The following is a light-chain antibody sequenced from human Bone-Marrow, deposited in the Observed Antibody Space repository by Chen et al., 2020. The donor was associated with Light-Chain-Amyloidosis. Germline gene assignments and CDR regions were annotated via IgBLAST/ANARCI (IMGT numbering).Light chain of an antibody. V-gene: IGLV2-11*01. CDR3: CSLADMSTSV. CDR2: DVL. CDR1: TTDVGLHNY. Sequence: QSALTQPRSVSGSPGQSITISCTGTTTDVGLHNYVSWYQQFPGKVPKLIIYDVLKRPPGVPDRFSGSKSGNTASLTISSLQAEDEADYYCCSLADMSTSVFGGGTRLTVL. J-gene: IGLJ2*01.